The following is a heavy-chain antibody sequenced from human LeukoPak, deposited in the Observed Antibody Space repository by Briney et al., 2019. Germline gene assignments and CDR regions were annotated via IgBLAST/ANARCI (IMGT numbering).Heavy chain of an antibody. D-gene: IGHD3-22*01. J-gene: IGHJ4*02. Sequence: PGGSLRLSCAASGYTFSDFSVSWVRQAPGKGLEWVSSISVRSNYRYYADSVRGRFTISRDDARDSLFLQMNSLRAEDTAVYFCVRLRRNNDRSGYYYYYDYWGQGTLVTVSS. CDR1: GYTFSDFS. CDR3: VRLRRNNDRSGYYYYYDY. CDR2: ISVRSNYR. V-gene: IGHV3-21*01.